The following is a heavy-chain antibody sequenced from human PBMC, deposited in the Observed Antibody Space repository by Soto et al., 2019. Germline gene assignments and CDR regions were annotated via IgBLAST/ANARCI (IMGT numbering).Heavy chain of an antibody. V-gene: IGHV4-59*01. CDR1: GASINTYSINSYY. J-gene: IGHJ3*01. D-gene: IGHD5-12*01. CDR2: IYDRGST. Sequence: SETLSLTCTVSGASINTYSINSYYWSWIRQSPGKGLEWIGYIYDRGSTNYSPSLMSRVSISIDTSKNEFSLKLSSVTAADAAVYYCARPNSGYVAFDLWGQCTMVTVS. CDR3: ARPNSGYVAFDL.